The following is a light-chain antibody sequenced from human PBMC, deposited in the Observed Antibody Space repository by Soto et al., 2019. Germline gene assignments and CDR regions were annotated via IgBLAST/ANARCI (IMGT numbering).Light chain of an antibody. V-gene: IGKV3D-20*02. CDR1: QSLSNSE. CDR2: DAS. Sequence: VLTQSPCTLSLSTGERATLSCRARQSLSNSELAWYQQKPGQAPRLLIYDASKRATGIPARFSGSGSGTDFTLTISSLEPEDFAVYYCQQRSNWFTFGQGTRLEIK. J-gene: IGKJ5*01. CDR3: QQRSNWFT.